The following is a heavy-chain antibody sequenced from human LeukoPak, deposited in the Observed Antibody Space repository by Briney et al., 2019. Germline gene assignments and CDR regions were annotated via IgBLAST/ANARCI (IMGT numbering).Heavy chain of an antibody. V-gene: IGHV3-66*01. D-gene: IGHD6-6*01. Sequence: GGSLRLSCAASGFSVSNNYMSWVRQAPGKGLEWVSVFYNGVNTYYADSVKGRFTISRDNSKNTLYLQMNNLRAEDTAVYYCARDGLPAARDIWGQGTMVTVSS. CDR3: ARDGLPAARDI. CDR2: FYNGVNT. J-gene: IGHJ3*02. CDR1: GFSVSNNY.